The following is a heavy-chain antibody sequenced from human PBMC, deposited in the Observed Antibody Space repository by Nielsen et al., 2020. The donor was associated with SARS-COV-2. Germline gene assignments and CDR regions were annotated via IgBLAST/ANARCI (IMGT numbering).Heavy chain of an antibody. CDR1: GGTFSSYT. J-gene: IGHJ6*02. Sequence: ASVKVSCKASGGTFSSYTISWVRQAPGQGLEWMGTINPSRGSTSYAQKFQGRVTMSRDTSTSTVYMELSSLRSEDTAVYYCARDGDGMDIWGQGTTVTVSS. CDR3: ARDGDGMDI. CDR2: INPSRGST. D-gene: IGHD3-16*01. V-gene: IGHV1-46*01.